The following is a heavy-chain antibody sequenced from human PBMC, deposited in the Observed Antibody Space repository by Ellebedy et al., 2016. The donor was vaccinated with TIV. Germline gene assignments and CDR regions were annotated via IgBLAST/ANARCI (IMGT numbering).Heavy chain of an antibody. CDR3: ARVVGWLQLEY. J-gene: IGHJ4*02. D-gene: IGHD5-24*01. CDR2: IKQDGSEK. CDR1: GFSFSSYW. V-gene: IGHV3-7*03. Sequence: GESLKISCAASGFSFSSYWMSWVRQAPGKGLEWVANIKQDGSEKYYVGSVKGRFTISRDDAKSSLYLQMNSLRAEDTAVYYCARVVGWLQLEYWGQGTLATVSS.